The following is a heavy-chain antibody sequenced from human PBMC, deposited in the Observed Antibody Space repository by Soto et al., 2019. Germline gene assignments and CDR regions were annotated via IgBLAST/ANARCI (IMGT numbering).Heavy chain of an antibody. V-gene: IGHV1-18*03. CDR2: ISGYNGDT. D-gene: IGHD3-10*01. CDR3: ARGGRGVTLYFDY. J-gene: IGHJ4*02. CDR1: GYTFASYG. Sequence: QVQLVQSGAEVKKAGASVKVSCKASGYTFASYGISWVRQAPGQGLEWMGWISGYNGDTNYAQKLQDRVTMTTDTSTSTVYMELRSLRSDDMAVYYCARGGRGVTLYFDYWGQGTLVTASS.